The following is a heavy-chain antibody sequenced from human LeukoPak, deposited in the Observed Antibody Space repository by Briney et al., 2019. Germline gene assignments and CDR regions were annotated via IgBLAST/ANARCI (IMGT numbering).Heavy chain of an antibody. Sequence: GGSLRLSCAASEFTFSNYWMGWVRQAPGKGLEWVAFIRYDGSTKYFADSVKGRFTISRDNSKNTLYVQMNSLRAEDTAVYYCARGRVYLDYWGQGTLVTVSS. CDR2: IRYDGSTK. D-gene: IGHD3-16*01. CDR3: ARGRVYLDY. J-gene: IGHJ4*02. CDR1: EFTFSNYW. V-gene: IGHV3-30*02.